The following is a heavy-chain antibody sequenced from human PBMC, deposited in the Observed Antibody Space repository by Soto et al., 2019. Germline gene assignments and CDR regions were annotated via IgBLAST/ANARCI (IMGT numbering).Heavy chain of an antibody. CDR2: ISSSSSTI. Sequence: PGGSLRLSCAASGFTFSSYSMNWVRQAPGKGLEWVSYISSSSSTIYYADSVKGRFTISRDNAKNSLYLQMNSLRAEDTAVYYCARVGATVWCDVFDIWGQGTMVTVSS. CDR3: ARVGATVWCDVFDI. J-gene: IGHJ3*02. V-gene: IGHV3-48*01. D-gene: IGHD1-26*01. CDR1: GFTFSSYS.